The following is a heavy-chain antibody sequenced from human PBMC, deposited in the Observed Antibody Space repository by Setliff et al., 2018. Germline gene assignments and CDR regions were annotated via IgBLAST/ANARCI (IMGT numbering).Heavy chain of an antibody. Sequence: ASVKVSCKASGYTFTDSFIHWVRQAPGQGFEWLGWINPNRDDTKYAQKLQHRILMAKDTSLNTVYVELRSLRSDDTATYYCARDGRAFFYQNWGQGSLVTVSS. CDR2: INPNRDDT. CDR3: ARDGRAFFYQN. V-gene: IGHV1-2*02. J-gene: IGHJ4*02. CDR1: GYTFTDSF. D-gene: IGHD2-2*01.